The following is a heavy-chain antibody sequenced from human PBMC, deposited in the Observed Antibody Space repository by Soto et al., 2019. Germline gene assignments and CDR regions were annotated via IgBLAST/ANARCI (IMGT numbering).Heavy chain of an antibody. CDR1: GYTFTDYT. V-gene: IGHV1-3*01. D-gene: IGHD7-27*01. J-gene: IGHJ4*02. Sequence: QVQLVQSGAEVKKPGASVKVSCKASGYTFTDYTIHWVRQAPGHRLEWMGWIDAGNGNTKHSQRFQGRVTITMDTSATTAYMELSSLRSEDTSVYYCARDLTGDFVYWGQGTLVTVSS. CDR3: ARDLTGDFVY. CDR2: IDAGNGNT.